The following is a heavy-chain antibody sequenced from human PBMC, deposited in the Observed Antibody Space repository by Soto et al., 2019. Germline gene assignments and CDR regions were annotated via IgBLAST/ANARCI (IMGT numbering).Heavy chain of an antibody. CDR3: AKGFLHLWLLLGY. Sequence: PGGSLRLSCAASGFTFSSYGMHWVRQAPGKGLEWVAVISYDGSNKYYADSVKGRFTISRDNSKNTLYLQMNSLRAEDTAVYYCAKGFLHLWLLLGYWGQGTLVTVSS. CDR1: GFTFSSYG. D-gene: IGHD5-18*01. CDR2: ISYDGSNK. J-gene: IGHJ4*02. V-gene: IGHV3-30*18.